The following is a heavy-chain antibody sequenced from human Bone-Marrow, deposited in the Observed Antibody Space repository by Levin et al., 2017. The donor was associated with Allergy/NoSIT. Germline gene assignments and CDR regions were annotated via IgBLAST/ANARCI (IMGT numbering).Heavy chain of an antibody. Sequence: GGSLRLSCAASGFTFSDYYMSWIRQAPGKGLECLAYITSSSSYIKYADSLQGRFTISRDNAKKSLYLQMNSLRAEDTAVYYCARKARYCTANACYERYYFDYWGQGTQVTVSS. CDR2: ITSSSSYI. J-gene: IGHJ4*02. V-gene: IGHV3-11*06. D-gene: IGHD2-8*02. CDR3: ARKARYCTANACYERYYFDY. CDR1: GFTFSDYY.